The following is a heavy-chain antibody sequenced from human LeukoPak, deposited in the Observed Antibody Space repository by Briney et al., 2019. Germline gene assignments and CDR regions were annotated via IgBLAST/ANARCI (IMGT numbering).Heavy chain of an antibody. Sequence: PSETLSLTCTVSGGSINSYYWSWIRQPPGKGLEWIGYIYYSGSTNYNPSLKSRVTISVDTSKNQFSLKLSSVTAADTAVYYCARSGGWFDPWGQGTLVTVSS. D-gene: IGHD3-10*01. V-gene: IGHV4-59*08. CDR3: ARSGGWFDP. CDR1: GGSINSYY. CDR2: IYYSGST. J-gene: IGHJ5*02.